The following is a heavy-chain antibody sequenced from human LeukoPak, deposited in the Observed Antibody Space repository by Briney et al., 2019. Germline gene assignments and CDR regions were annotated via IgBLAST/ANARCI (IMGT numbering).Heavy chain of an antibody. CDR2: ISSSSSYI. CDR1: GFTFSSYS. V-gene: IGHV3-21*04. Sequence: GGSLRLSCAASGFTFSSYSMNWVRQAPGKGLEWVSSISSSSSYIYYADSVKGRFTISRDNAKNSLYLQMNSLRAEDMALYYCARVGYYDSSGYYRSWGQGTLVTVSS. D-gene: IGHD3-22*01. CDR3: ARVGYYDSSGYYRS. J-gene: IGHJ5*02.